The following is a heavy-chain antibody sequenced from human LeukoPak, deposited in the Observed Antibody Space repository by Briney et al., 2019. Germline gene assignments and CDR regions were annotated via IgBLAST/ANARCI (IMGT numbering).Heavy chain of an antibody. Sequence: PSETLSLTCTVSGGSISSDDYYWSWIRQHPGKGLEWIGYIYYSGTTYYNPSLKSRITISIDTSKTQFSLKLSSVTAADTAVYYCARGSSGWPIDYWGQGTPVTVSS. D-gene: IGHD6-19*01. CDR3: ARGSSGWPIDY. J-gene: IGHJ4*02. CDR2: IYYSGTT. CDR1: GGSISSDDYY. V-gene: IGHV4-31*03.